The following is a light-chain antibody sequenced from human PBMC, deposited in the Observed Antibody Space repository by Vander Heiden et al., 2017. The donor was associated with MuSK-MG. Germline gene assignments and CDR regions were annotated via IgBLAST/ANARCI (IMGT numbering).Light chain of an antibody. J-gene: IGKJ2*01. V-gene: IGKV3-11*01. CDR2: DGS. CDR1: QNLSGY. CDR3: QQRSHWPGT. Sequence: ENVFTQSPATLSLSPGERATLSCRASQNLSGYLAWYQQKPGQAPRLLIYDGSTRATGVPARFSGSGSGADFTLTISSLEPEDFAVYYGQQRSHWPGTFGKGTKLEIK.